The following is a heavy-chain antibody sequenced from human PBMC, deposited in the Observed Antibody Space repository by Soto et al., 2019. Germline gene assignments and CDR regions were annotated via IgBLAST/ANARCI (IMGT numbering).Heavy chain of an antibody. J-gene: IGHJ4*02. CDR1: GGSISSGDYY. CDR3: ASNSYGSTFYDY. CDR2: IYYSGST. D-gene: IGHD5-18*01. V-gene: IGHV4-30-4*01. Sequence: QVQLQESGPGLVKPSQTLSLTCTVSGGSISSGDYYWSWIRQPPEKGLEWIGYIYYSGSTGYKPSLKSRVNLSVDTPTIQFSLKLSSVSAADTAVYSCASNSYGSTFYDYWGQETLVTVSS.